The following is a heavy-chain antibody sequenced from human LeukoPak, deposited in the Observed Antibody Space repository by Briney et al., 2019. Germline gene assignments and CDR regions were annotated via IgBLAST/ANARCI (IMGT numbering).Heavy chain of an antibody. Sequence: GGSLRLSCAASGFTFSSYSMNWVRQAPGKGLEWVSSISSSSSYIYYADSVKGRFTISRDNAKNSLYLQMNSLRAEDTAVYYCARDKQYCSGGSCFTYYFDYWGQGTLVTVSS. CDR3: ARDKQYCSGGSCFTYYFDY. J-gene: IGHJ4*02. V-gene: IGHV3-21*01. CDR2: ISSSSSYI. D-gene: IGHD2-15*01. CDR1: GFTFSSYS.